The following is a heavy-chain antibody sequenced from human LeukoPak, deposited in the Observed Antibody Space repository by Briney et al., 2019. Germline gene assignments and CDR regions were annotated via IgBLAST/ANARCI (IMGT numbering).Heavy chain of an antibody. Sequence: GASVKVSCKASGGTFSSYAISWVRQASGQGLEWMGGIIPIFGTANYAQKFQGRVTITADESTSTAYMELSSLRSEDTAVYYCARARRSGYYDILTGYVDYWGQGTLVTVSS. CDR3: ARARRSGYYDILTGYVDY. CDR1: GGTFSSYA. J-gene: IGHJ4*02. D-gene: IGHD3-9*01. V-gene: IGHV1-69*13. CDR2: IIPIFGTA.